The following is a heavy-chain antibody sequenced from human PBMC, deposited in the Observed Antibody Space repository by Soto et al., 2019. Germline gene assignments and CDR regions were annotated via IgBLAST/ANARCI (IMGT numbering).Heavy chain of an antibody. J-gene: IGHJ6*02. CDR3: ARGGCSSTSCYEDYYYYGMDV. CDR1: GGSISSGGYY. V-gene: IGHV4-31*03. CDR2: IYYSGST. D-gene: IGHD2-2*01. Sequence: SETLSLTCTVSGGSISSGGYYWSWIRQHPGKGLEWIGYIYYSGSTYYNPSLKSRVTISVDTSKNQFSLKLSSVTAADTAAYYCARGGCSSTSCYEDYYYYGMDVWGQGNTVNVSS.